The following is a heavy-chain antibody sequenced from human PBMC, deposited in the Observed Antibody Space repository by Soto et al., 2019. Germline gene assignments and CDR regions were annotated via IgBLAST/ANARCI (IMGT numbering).Heavy chain of an antibody. CDR2: INSDGSST. CDR1: GFTFSSYW. V-gene: IGHV3-74*01. CDR3: ASSRLTPFDY. J-gene: IGHJ4*02. D-gene: IGHD7-27*01. Sequence: EVQLVESGGGLVQPGGSLRLSCAASGFTFSSYWMHWVRQAPGKGLVWVSRINSDGSSTSYADSVKGRFTISRDNAKNTLDLQMNRLRAEDTAVYYCASSRLTPFDYWGQGTLVTVSS.